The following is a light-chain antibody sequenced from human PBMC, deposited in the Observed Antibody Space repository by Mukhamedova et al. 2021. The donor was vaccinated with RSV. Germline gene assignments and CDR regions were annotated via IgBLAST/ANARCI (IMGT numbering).Light chain of an antibody. Sequence: WYQRRVHGEVPKLLIYDASNLETGVPSRFSGSGSGTDFTFTISSLQPEDAATYYWQPYENLFTFGPGIKGDIK. CDR3: QPYENLFT. V-gene: IGKV1-33*01. J-gene: IGKJ3*01. CDR2: DAS.